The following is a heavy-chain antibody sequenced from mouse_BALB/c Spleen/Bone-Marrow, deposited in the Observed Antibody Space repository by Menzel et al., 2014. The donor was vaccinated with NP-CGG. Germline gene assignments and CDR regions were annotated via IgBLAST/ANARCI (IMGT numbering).Heavy chain of an antibody. Sequence: ESGAELVKPGASVKLSCKASGYTFTSYWMHWVKQRPGQGLEWIGVINPSNGRTNYNEKFKSKATLTVDKSSSTAYMQLSSLTSEDSAVYYCARGGGSYYAMDYWGQGTSVTVSS. J-gene: IGHJ4*01. CDR3: ARGGGSYYAMDY. CDR2: INPSNGRT. D-gene: IGHD1-1*02. V-gene: IGHV1S81*02. CDR1: GYTFTSYW.